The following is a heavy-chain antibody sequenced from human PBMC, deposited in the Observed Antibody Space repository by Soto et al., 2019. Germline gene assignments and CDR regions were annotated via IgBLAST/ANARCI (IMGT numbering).Heavy chain of an antibody. J-gene: IGHJ3*02. CDR1: GFTFGDYA. D-gene: IGHD3-3*01. CDR3: TRVPGGVLRFLEWYPDAFDI. Sequence: GGSLRLSCTASGFTFGDYAMSWFRQAPGKGLEWVGFIRSKAYGGTTEYAASVKGRFTISRDDSKSIAYLQMNSLKTEDTAVYYCTRVPGGVLRFLEWYPDAFDIWGQGTMVTVSS. CDR2: IRSKAYGGTT. V-gene: IGHV3-49*03.